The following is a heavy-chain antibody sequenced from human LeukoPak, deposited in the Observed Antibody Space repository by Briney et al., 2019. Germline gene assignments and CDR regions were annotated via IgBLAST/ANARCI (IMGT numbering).Heavy chain of an antibody. D-gene: IGHD1-7*01. CDR1: GGSISSSSYY. J-gene: IGHJ6*03. CDR2: IYYSGST. Sequence: PSETLSLTCTVSGGSISSSSYYWGWIRQPPGKGLEWIGSIYYSGSTYYNPSLKSRVTISVDTSKNQFSLKLSSVTAADTAVYYCARTGGNFYFYYYMDVWGKGTTVTVSS. V-gene: IGHV4-39*07. CDR3: ARTGGNFYFYYYMDV.